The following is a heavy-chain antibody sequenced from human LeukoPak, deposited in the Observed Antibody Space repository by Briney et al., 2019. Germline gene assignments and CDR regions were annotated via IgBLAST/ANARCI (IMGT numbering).Heavy chain of an antibody. J-gene: IGHJ4*02. V-gene: IGHV4-34*01. Sequence: SETLSLTCNVSGFSLTIGYFWGWIRQPPGKGLEWIGEINHSGSTNYNPSLKSRVTISVDTSKNQFSLKLSSVTAADTAVYYCARRGSGYYYPSRTLFYYFDYWGQGTLVTVSS. D-gene: IGHD3-22*01. CDR1: GFSLTIGYF. CDR3: ARRGSGYYYPSRTLFYYFDY. CDR2: INHSGST.